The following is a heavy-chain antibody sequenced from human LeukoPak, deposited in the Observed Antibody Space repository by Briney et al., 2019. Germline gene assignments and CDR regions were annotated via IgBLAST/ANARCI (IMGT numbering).Heavy chain of an antibody. CDR1: GGSFSGYY. J-gene: IGHJ4*02. D-gene: IGHD1-26*01. V-gene: IGHV4-34*01. CDR2: INHRGST. Sequence: SETLSLTCAVYGGSFSGYYWSWIRQPPGKGLGWIGEINHRGSTNYNPSLKSRVTISVDTSKNQFSLKLSSVTAADMAVYYCARWEGGSYYDFDYWGQGTLVTVSS. CDR3: ARWEGGSYYDFDY.